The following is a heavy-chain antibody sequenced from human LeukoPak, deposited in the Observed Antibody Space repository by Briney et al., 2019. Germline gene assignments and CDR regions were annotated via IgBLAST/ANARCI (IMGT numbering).Heavy chain of an antibody. CDR2: ISSTGSTI. CDR3: ARNTMVRGVIAGWFDP. V-gene: IGHV3-48*03. D-gene: IGHD3-10*01. Sequence: GGSLRLSCAASGFIFSSYEMNWVRQAPGKGLQWVSYISSTGSTIYYADSVKGRFSISRDNSKNTLYLQMNSLRAEDTAVYYCARNTMVRGVIAGWFDPWGQGTLVTVSS. J-gene: IGHJ5*02. CDR1: GFIFSSYE.